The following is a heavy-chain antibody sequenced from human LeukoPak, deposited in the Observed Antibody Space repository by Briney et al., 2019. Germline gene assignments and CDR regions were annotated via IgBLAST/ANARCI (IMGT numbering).Heavy chain of an antibody. CDR2: IIPILGIA. Sequence: SVKVSCKASGGTFSSYAIGWVRQAPGQGLEWMGRIIPILGIANYAQKFQGRVTITADKSTSTAYMELSSLRPEDTAVYYCAREGRYYDFWSGSSHRRPAGPFDYWGQGTLVTVSS. V-gene: IGHV1-69*04. CDR3: AREGRYYDFWSGSSHRRPAGPFDY. D-gene: IGHD3-3*01. J-gene: IGHJ4*02. CDR1: GGTFSSYA.